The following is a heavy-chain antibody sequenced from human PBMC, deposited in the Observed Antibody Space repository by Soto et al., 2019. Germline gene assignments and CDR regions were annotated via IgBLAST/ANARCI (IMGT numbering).Heavy chain of an antibody. J-gene: IGHJ4*02. CDR1: GFTFSSYG. D-gene: IGHD4-17*01. CDR2: IWYDGSNK. CDR3: ARTYGGYYFDY. V-gene: IGHV3-33*01. Sequence: QVQLVESGGGVVQPGRSLRLSCAASGFTFSSYGMHWVRQAPGKGLEWVAVIWYDGSNKYYADSVKGRFTISRDNSKNTLYLQMNSLRAEDTAVYYCARTYGGYYFDYWGQGTLVTVSS.